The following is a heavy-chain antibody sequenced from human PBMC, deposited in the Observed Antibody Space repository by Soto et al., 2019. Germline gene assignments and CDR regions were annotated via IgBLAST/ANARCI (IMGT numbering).Heavy chain of an antibody. J-gene: IGHJ6*02. Sequence: GGSLRLSCAASGSTFSSYAMHWVRQAPGKGLEWVAVISYDGSNKYYADSVKGRFTISRDNSKNTLYLQMNSLRAEDTAVYYCARASGDGYNFNNYYYGMDVWGQGTTVTVSS. CDR2: ISYDGSNK. CDR3: ARASGDGYNFNNYYYGMDV. V-gene: IGHV3-30-3*01. CDR1: GSTFSSYA. D-gene: IGHD5-12*01.